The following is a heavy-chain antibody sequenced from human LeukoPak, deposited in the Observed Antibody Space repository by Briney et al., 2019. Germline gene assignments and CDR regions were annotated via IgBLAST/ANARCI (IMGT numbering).Heavy chain of an antibody. Sequence: SETLSLTCAVYGGSFSGYYWSWIRQPPGKGLEWIGKINHSGSTNYNPSLKSRVTISVDTSKNQFSLKLSSVTAADTAVYYCARRRRDDYVWGSYPPTTFDYWGQGTLVTVSS. CDR3: ARRRRDDYVWGSYPPTTFDY. CDR1: GGSFSGYY. D-gene: IGHD3-16*01. V-gene: IGHV4-34*01. CDR2: INHSGST. J-gene: IGHJ4*02.